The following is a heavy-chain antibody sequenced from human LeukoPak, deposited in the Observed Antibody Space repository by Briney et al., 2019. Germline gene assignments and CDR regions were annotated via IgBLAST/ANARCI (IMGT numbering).Heavy chain of an antibody. V-gene: IGHV3-30*03. D-gene: IGHD2-21*02. CDR2: ISYDGSNK. CDR3: ARELLDNYFDY. Sequence: PGGSLRLSCAASGFTFSSYGMNWVRQAPGKGLEWVAVISYDGSNKYYADSVKGRFTISRDNSKNTLYLQMNSLRAEDTAVYYCARELLDNYFDYWGQGTLVTVSS. J-gene: IGHJ4*02. CDR1: GFTFSSYG.